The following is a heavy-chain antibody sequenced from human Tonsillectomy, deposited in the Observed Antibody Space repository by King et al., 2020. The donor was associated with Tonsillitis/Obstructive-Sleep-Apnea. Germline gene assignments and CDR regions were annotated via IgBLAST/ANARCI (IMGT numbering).Heavy chain of an antibody. V-gene: IGHV4-4*02. CDR2: FYHSGST. Sequence: VQLQESGPGLVKPSGTLSLTCAVSGGSISSSNWWSWVRQPPGRGLEWIGEFYHSGSTNYNPSLKSRVTISVDKSKNQFSLKLGPVTAADMAVYYCARAPSAQLLYQYWGQGTLVTVSS. D-gene: IGHD2-2*02. J-gene: IGHJ4*02. CDR3: ARAPSAQLLYQY. CDR1: GGSISSSNW.